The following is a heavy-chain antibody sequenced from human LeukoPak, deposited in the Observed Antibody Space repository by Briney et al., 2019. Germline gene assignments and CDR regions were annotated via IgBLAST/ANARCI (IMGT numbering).Heavy chain of an antibody. J-gene: IGHJ5*02. CDR3: AKQWLVSDWFDP. V-gene: IGHV3-9*01. Sequence: GGPLRLSCAASGFTFDDYAMHWVRQAPGKGLEWVSDISWNSGSIGYADSVKGRFTISRDNAKNSLYLQMNSLRAEDTALYYCAKQWLVSDWFDPWGQGTLVTVSS. D-gene: IGHD6-19*01. CDR2: ISWNSGSI. CDR1: GFTFDDYA.